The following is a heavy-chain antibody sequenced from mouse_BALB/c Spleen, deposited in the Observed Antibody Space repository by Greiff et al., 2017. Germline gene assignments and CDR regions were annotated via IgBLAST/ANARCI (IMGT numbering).Heavy chain of an antibody. D-gene: IGHD1-1*02. J-gene: IGHJ1*01. Sequence: QVQLQQSGPELVKPGASVKIPCKASGYTFTSYWMHWVKQRPGQGLEWIGEIDPSDSYTNYNQKFKGKATLTVDKSSSTAYMQLSSLTSEDSAVYYCARRGGNDWYFDVWGAGTTVTVSS. V-gene: IGHV1-69*02. CDR3: ARRGGNDWYFDV. CDR1: GYTFTSYW. CDR2: IDPSDSYT.